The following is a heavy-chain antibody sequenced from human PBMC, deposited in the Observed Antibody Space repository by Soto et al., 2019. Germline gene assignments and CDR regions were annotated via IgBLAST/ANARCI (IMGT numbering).Heavy chain of an antibody. V-gene: IGHV1-2*02. CDR3: ARVGTVPWGYFDY. Sequence: GASVKVSCKASGHTSIDYQIHWVRQAPGQGLEWMGWINSNGGGTTYAQTFQGRVTMTRDTSISTAYMELSRLRSDDTAVYYCARVGTVPWGYFDYWGQGTLVTVSS. CDR2: INSNGGGT. J-gene: IGHJ4*02. CDR1: GHTSIDYQ. D-gene: IGHD3-16*01.